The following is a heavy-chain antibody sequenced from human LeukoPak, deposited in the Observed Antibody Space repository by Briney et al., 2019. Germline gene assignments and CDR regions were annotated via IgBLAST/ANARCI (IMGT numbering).Heavy chain of an antibody. CDR2: ITPLFGTA. CDR1: GGTFSKYT. Sequence: ASVKVSCKASGGTFSKYTISWVRQRPGQALEWMGGITPLFGTASYAQKFQGRVTITADESASTAYMELSSLRSEDTAVYYCARVIVQDVDTAGDFDLWGRGTLVTVSS. D-gene: IGHD5-18*01. V-gene: IGHV1-69*13. J-gene: IGHJ2*01. CDR3: ARVIVQDVDTAGDFDL.